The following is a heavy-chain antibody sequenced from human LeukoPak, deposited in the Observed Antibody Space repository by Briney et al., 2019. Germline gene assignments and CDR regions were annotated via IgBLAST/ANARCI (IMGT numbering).Heavy chain of an antibody. CDR2: INPNSGGT. V-gene: IGHV1-2*06. Sequence: ASVKDSCKASGYTFTGYYMHWVRQAPGQGLEWMGRINPNSGGTNYAQKFQGRVTMTRDTSISTAYMELSRLRSDDTAVFYCATPVGLRYFDWLSQSDAFDIWGQGTMVTVSS. CDR1: GYTFTGYY. J-gene: IGHJ3*02. CDR3: ATPVGLRYFDWLSQSDAFDI. D-gene: IGHD3-9*01.